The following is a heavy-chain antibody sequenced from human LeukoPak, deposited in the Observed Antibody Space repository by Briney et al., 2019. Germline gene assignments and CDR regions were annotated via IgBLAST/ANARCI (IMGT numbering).Heavy chain of an antibody. V-gene: IGHV3-53*01. CDR1: GFTVSSNY. Sequence: PGGSLRLSCAASGFTVSSNYMSWVRQAPGKGLEWVSVIYSGGSTYYADSVKGRFTISRDNFKNTLFLQMNSLRAEDTAIYYCAKDRVVRGIMGSFDIWGQGTMVTVSS. D-gene: IGHD3-10*01. J-gene: IGHJ3*02. CDR3: AKDRVVRGIMGSFDI. CDR2: IYSGGST.